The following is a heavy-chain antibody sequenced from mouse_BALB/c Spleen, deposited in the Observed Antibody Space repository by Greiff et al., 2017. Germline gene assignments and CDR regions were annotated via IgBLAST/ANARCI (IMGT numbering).Heavy chain of an antibody. Sequence: VQLQQSGAELARPGASVKMSCKASGYTFTSYTMHWVKQRPGQGLEWIGYINPSSGYTNYNQKFKDKATLTADKSSSTAYMQLSSLTSEDSAVYYCARDSSGSYYYAMDYWGQGTSVTVSS. CDR1: GYTFTSYT. V-gene: IGHV1-4*01. D-gene: IGHD3-2*01. CDR3: ARDSSGSYYYAMDY. J-gene: IGHJ4*01. CDR2: INPSSGYT.